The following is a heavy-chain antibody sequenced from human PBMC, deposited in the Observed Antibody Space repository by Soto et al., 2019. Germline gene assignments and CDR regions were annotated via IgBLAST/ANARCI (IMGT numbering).Heavy chain of an antibody. CDR1: GYTLTELS. CDR3: ATPSIAARHSAWPNKYYCYYGMDV. CDR2: FDPEDGET. Sequence: GASVKVSCKVSGYTLTELSMHWVRQAPGKGLEWMGGFDPEDGETIYAQKFQGRVTMTEDTSTDTAYMELSSLRSEDTAVYYCATPSIAARHSAWPNKYYCYYGMDVWGQGTTVTVSS. D-gene: IGHD6-6*01. J-gene: IGHJ6*02. V-gene: IGHV1-24*01.